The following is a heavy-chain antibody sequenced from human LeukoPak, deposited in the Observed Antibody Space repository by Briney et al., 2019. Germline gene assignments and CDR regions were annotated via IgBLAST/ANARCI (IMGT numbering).Heavy chain of an antibody. Sequence: ETLSLTCTVSGGSISSYYWSWVRQAPGKGLEWVSVIYSGGSTYYADSVKGRFTISRDNAKNSLYLQMNSLRAEDTAVYYCAREAPMAPFDYWGQGTLVTVSS. V-gene: IGHV3-53*01. J-gene: IGHJ4*02. CDR1: GGSISSYY. CDR2: IYSGGST. D-gene: IGHD5-24*01. CDR3: AREAPMAPFDY.